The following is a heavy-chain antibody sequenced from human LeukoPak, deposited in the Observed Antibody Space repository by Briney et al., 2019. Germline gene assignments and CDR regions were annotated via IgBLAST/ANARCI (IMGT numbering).Heavy chain of an antibody. J-gene: IGHJ4*02. D-gene: IGHD6-6*01. CDR1: GYTFTSYY. V-gene: IGHV1-46*01. Sequence: ASVKVSCKPSGYTFTSYYVHWVRQAAGQGLGWVGIIHPSGGSRTYAQKFQGRVIMTRDTSTSTVYMELSRLTSEDTAVYYCARGVTLTTRPEIWAGDYWGQGTLVTVPS. CDR2: IHPSGGSR. CDR3: ARGVTLTTRPEIWAGDY.